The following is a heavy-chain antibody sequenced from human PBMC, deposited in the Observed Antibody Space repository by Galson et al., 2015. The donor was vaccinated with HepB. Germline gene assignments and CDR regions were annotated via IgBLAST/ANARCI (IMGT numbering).Heavy chain of an antibody. CDR3: ARDSLYSSSSYYYYGMDV. CDR2: ISAYNGNT. V-gene: IGHV1-18*04. J-gene: IGHJ6*02. D-gene: IGHD6-6*01. Sequence: SVKVSCKASGYTFTSYGISWVRQAPGQGLEWMGWISAYNGNTNYAQKLQGRVTMTTDTSTSTAYMELRSLRSDDTAVYYCARDSLYSSSSYYYYGMDVWGQGTTVTVSS. CDR1: GYTFTSYG.